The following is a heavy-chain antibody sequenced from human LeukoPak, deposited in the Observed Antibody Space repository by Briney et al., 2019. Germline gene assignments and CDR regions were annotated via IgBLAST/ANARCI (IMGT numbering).Heavy chain of an antibody. CDR3: AKKGRTYTDYGGYYDYMDV. CDR1: RGSFSSDY. V-gene: IGHV4-59*08. D-gene: IGHD4-17*01. Sequence: PSETLSLTCTVSRGSFSSDYWNWIRQSPGNGLEWIGCIYHSGSTTYNPSLKSRVTISQDTSKNQSSLNLRSVTATDTAVYYCAKKGRTYTDYGGYYDYMDVWGKGTTVTVS. J-gene: IGHJ6*03. CDR2: IYHSGST.